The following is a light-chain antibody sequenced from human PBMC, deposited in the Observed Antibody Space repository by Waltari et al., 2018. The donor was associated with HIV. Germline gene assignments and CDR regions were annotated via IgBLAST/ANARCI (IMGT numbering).Light chain of an antibody. CDR1: QGISSY. CDR2: AAS. J-gene: IGKJ2*01. Sequence: DIQLTQSPSFLSASVGDRVTITCRASQGISSYLAWYQQKPGKAPKLLIYAASTLQSGVPARFSGSGSGPEFTLTISSLQPEDLATYFCQQLYTYPRTFGQGTKLEIK. CDR3: QQLYTYPRT. V-gene: IGKV1-9*01.